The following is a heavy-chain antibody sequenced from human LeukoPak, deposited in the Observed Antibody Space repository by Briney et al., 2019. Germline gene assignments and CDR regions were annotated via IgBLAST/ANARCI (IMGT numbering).Heavy chain of an antibody. Sequence: SETLSLTCTVSGGSISSSSYYWGWIRQPPGKGLEWIGSIYYSGSTYYNPSLKSRVTISVDTSKNQFSLKLSSVTAADTAVYYCARSTNCGGDCYSTPDAFDIWGQVTMVTVSS. V-gene: IGHV4-39*01. CDR3: ARSTNCGGDCYSTPDAFDI. J-gene: IGHJ3*02. CDR2: IYYSGST. CDR1: GGSISSSSYY. D-gene: IGHD2-21*01.